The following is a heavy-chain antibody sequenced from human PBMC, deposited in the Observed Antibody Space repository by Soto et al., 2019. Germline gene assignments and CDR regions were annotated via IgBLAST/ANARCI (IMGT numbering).Heavy chain of an antibody. D-gene: IGHD3-22*01. CDR3: ARDYYDSSDYTTNWFDP. Sequence: SETLSLTCTVSGGSISNSRYYWAWIRQPPGKGLEWIGSIYHTGNTYYNPSLRRRVTISVDTSKNQFSLKLTSVTAADTAVYYCARDYYDSSDYTTNWFDPRGQGTLVTVSS. CDR1: GGSISNSRYY. V-gene: IGHV4-39*01. CDR2: IYHTGNT. J-gene: IGHJ5*02.